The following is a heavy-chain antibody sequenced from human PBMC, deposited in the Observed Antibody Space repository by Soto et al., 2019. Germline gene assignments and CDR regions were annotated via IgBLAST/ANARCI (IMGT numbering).Heavy chain of an antibody. J-gene: IGHJ6*01. Sequence: GGSLRLSCAAPGFSFGSYALSWVRQAPGKGLEWVSTISGSDGKTFYADSVKGRFTISRDNSENTLFLQMNSLRAEDTAVYYCATYTPYYDFWSGYSDVWGQGTTVTVSS. V-gene: IGHV3-23*01. CDR2: ISGSDGKT. D-gene: IGHD3-3*01. CDR1: GFSFGSYA. CDR3: ATYTPYYDFWSGYSDV.